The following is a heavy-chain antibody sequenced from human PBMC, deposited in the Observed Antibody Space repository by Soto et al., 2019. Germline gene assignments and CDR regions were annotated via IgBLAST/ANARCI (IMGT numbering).Heavy chain of an antibody. CDR3: AREGGPTTADAFDI. CDR1: GYPFSSNG. D-gene: IGHD1-26*01. CDR2: IGVYSGST. V-gene: IGHV1-18*04. J-gene: IGHJ3*02. Sequence: QAQLVQSGVEVKKPGASVKVSCKASGYPFSSNGISWVRQAPGRGLEWMGWIGVYSGSTNYAQTFQGRVSMTTDTSTSTAYMELRSLRSDDTAVYFCAREGGPTTADAFDIWGQGTMVVVST.